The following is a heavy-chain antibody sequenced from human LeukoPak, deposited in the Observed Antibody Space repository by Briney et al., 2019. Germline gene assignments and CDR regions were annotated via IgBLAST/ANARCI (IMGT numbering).Heavy chain of an antibody. CDR2: ISYDGSNK. D-gene: IGHD3-3*01. V-gene: IGHV3-30-3*01. CDR3: AGGLFWSGYPIYYYYGMDV. Sequence: GGSLRLSCAASGFTFSSYAMHWVRQAPGKRLEWVAVISYDGSNKYYADSVKGRFTISRDNSKNTLYLQMNSLRAEDTAVYYCAGGLFWSGYPIYYYYGMDVWGQGTTVTVSS. J-gene: IGHJ6*02. CDR1: GFTFSSYA.